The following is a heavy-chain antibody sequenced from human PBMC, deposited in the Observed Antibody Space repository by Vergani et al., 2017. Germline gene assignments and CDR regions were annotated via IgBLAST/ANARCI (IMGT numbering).Heavy chain of an antibody. CDR2: ISGSGGST. V-gene: IGHV3-23*01. CDR1: GFTFSSYA. CDR3: AKDDVLLWFGGYYGMDV. D-gene: IGHD3-10*01. J-gene: IGHJ6*02. Sequence: EVQLLESGGGLVQPGGSLRLSCAASGFTFSSYAMSWVRQAPGKGLEWVSAISGSGGSTYYADSVKGRFTISRDNSKNTLYLQMNSLRAEDTAVYYCAKDDVLLWFGGYYGMDVWGQGTTVTVSS.